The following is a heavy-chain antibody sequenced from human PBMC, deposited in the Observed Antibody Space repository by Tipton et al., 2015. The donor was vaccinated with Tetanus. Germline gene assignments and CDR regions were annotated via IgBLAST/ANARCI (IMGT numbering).Heavy chain of an antibody. Sequence: QSGAEVKKPGSSVRVSCKTSGGTFKNYAISWVRQAPGQGPEWMGGIFPQFGTSNYAPKFQDRVTMTADTSTGTVYMDLSSLRSDDTAVYYCAGGLVRWYEPWGRGTLVSVSS. CDR2: IFPQFGTS. J-gene: IGHJ5*02. D-gene: IGHD3-10*01. CDR3: AGGLVRWYEP. CDR1: GGTFKNYA. V-gene: IGHV1-69*06.